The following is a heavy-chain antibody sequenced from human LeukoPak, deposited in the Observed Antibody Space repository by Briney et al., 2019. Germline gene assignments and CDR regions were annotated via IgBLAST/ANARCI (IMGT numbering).Heavy chain of an antibody. CDR3: ARVVGVIVGATSNWFDP. CDR1: GYTFTSYG. J-gene: IGHJ5*02. Sequence: GASVKVSCKASGYTFTSYGISWVRQAPGQGLEWMGWISAYNGNTNYAQKLQGRVTMTTDTSTSTAYMELSSLRSEDTAVYYCARVVGVIVGATSNWFDPWGQGILVTVSS. D-gene: IGHD1-26*01. V-gene: IGHV1-18*01. CDR2: ISAYNGNT.